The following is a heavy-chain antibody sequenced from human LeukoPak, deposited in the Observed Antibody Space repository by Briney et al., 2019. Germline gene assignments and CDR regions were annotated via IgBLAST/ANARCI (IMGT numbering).Heavy chain of an antibody. CDR1: GGSISSYY. J-gene: IGHJ4*02. V-gene: IGHV3-23*01. CDR3: ARKSGNLYYFDY. CDR2: ISPSGVST. Sequence: ETLSLTCTVSGGSISSYYWSWVRRAPGKGLEWVSAISPSGVSTYYADSVEGRFTISRDDSRNTVALQMSSLRAEDTAEYYCARKSGNLYYFDYWGQGILVTVSS.